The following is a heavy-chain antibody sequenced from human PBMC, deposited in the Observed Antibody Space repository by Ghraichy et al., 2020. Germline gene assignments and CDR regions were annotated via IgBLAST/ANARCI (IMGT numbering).Heavy chain of an antibody. J-gene: IGHJ2*01. V-gene: IGHV4-30-2*01. D-gene: IGHD2-8*02. Sequence: SETLSLTCAVSGGSISSGGYSWSWIRQPPGKGLEWIGYIYHSGSTYYNPSLKSRVTISVDRSKNQFSLKLSSVTAADTAVYYCARDGRGVLGYWYFDLWGRGTLVTVSS. CDR3: ARDGRGVLGYWYFDL. CDR1: GGSISSGGYS. CDR2: IYHSGST.